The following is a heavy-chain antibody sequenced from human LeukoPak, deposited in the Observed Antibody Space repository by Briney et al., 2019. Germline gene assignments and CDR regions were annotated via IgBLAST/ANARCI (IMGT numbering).Heavy chain of an antibody. J-gene: IGHJ4*02. CDR2: IGTAGDT. V-gene: IGHV3-13*01. CDR1: GFTFSSYD. CDR3: ARGSGSSGYYLDY. D-gene: IGHD3-22*01. Sequence: GGSLRLSCAASGFTFSSYDMHWVRQAPGKGPEWVSAIGTAGDTYYPGSVKGRFTISRENAKNSLYLRMNSLRAGDTAVYYCARGSGSSGYYLDYWGQGTLVTVSS.